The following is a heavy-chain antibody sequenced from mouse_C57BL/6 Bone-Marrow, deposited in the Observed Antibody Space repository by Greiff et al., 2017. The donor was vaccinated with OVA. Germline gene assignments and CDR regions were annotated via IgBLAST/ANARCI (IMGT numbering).Heavy chain of an antibody. CDR2: ISDGGSYT. V-gene: IGHV5-4*01. Sequence: EVKVEESGGGLVKPGGSLKLSCAASGFTFSSYAMSWVRQTPEKRLEWVATISDGGSYTYYPDNVKGRFTISRDNAKNNLYLHMSHLKSEDTAMYYCAREALYGSSYVRDYWGHGTTLTVSS. D-gene: IGHD1-1*01. CDR1: GFTFSSYA. CDR3: AREALYGSSYVRDY. J-gene: IGHJ2*01.